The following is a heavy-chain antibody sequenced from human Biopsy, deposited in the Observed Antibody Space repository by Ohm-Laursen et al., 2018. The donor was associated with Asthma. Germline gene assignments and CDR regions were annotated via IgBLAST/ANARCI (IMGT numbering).Heavy chain of an antibody. CDR3: ARHPYNFGGFDY. V-gene: IGHV1-18*01. J-gene: IGHJ4*02. CDR2: INPFTGDT. D-gene: IGHD5-24*01. CDR1: GGTFGNYA. Sequence: ASVKVSCKASGGTFGNYAISWVRQAPGQGLEWMGWINPFTGDTHFGQKFQGRVTMTTDTSTDTAYMELRSLRSDDTAVYYCARHPYNFGGFDYWGQGSLVLVSS.